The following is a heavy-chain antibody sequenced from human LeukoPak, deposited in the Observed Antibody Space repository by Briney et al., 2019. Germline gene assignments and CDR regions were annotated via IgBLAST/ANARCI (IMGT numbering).Heavy chain of an antibody. CDR3: ARAAGVGGRYGY. D-gene: IGHD1-26*01. J-gene: IGHJ4*02. CDR2: IYYSGST. V-gene: IGHV4-59*12. CDR1: GDSISYYY. Sequence: SETLSLTCNVSGDSISYYYWSWIRQPPGKGLEWIGYIYYSGSTDYNPSLKSRVTISVDTSKNQFSLKLSSVTAADTAVYYCARAAGVGGRYGYWGQGTLVTVSS.